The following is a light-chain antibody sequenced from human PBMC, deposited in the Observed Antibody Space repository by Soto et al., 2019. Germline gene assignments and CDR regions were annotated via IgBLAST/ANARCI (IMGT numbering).Light chain of an antibody. V-gene: IGKV1-5*03. Sequence: DIQMTQSPSTLSAAVGDRVTITCRASQSISSWLDWYQQKPGKAPKVLIYKASSLESGVPSRFRGSGSGTEFTLTISSLQPDDFATYYCQQYNSWMWTFGQGTKVDIK. J-gene: IGKJ1*01. CDR2: KAS. CDR1: QSISSW. CDR3: QQYNSWMWT.